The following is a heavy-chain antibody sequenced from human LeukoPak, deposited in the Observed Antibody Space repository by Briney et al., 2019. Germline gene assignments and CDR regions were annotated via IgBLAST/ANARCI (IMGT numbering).Heavy chain of an antibody. J-gene: IGHJ4*02. CDR2: INHSGST. CDR1: GGSFSGYY. D-gene: IGHD6-13*01. V-gene: IGHV4-34*01. Sequence: PSETLSLTCAVYGGSFSGYYWGWIRQPPGKGLEWIGEINHSGSTNYNPSLKSQVTISVDTSKNQFSLKLSSVTAADTAVYYCARGPTGIAFDYWGQGTLVTVSS. CDR3: ARGPTGIAFDY.